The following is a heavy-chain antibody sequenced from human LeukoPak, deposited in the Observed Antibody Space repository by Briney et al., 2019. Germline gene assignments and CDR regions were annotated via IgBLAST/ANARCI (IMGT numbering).Heavy chain of an antibody. CDR1: GFSFLIYG. CDR2: MRYDASKI. J-gene: IGHJ4*02. CDR3: ARTPEGDFWSGYYQFDY. V-gene: IGHV3-33*01. D-gene: IGHD3-3*01. Sequence: GGSLRLSCAASGFSFLIYGMHWVRQAPGKGLEWVAFMRYDASKIYYRESVKGRFTISRDNSKNMLYLQMNSLRAEDTAVYYCARTPEGDFWSGYYQFDYWGQGTLVTVSS.